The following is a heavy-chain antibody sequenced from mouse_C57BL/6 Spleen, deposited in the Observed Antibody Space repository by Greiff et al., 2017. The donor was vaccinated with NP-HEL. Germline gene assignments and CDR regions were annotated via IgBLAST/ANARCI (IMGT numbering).Heavy chain of an antibody. CDR2: ISLNSDNYAT. J-gene: IGHJ2*01. V-gene: IGHV6-3*01. CDR3: AGGVVATCYLDY. Sequence: EVKVVESGGGLVQPGGSMKLSCVASGFTFSNYWMNWVRQSPEKGLEWVAHISLNSDNYATLYAESVQGRFTISRDDSKNSLYLQMNNLRAEDTGMYYCAGGVVATCYLDYWGQGTTVTVSS. D-gene: IGHD1-1*01. CDR1: GFTFSNYW.